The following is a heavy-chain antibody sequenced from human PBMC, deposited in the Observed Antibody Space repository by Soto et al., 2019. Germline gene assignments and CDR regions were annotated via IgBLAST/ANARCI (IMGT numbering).Heavy chain of an antibody. CDR3: ARDFGAKLSSS. J-gene: IGHJ4*02. CDR2: IVPIYRTA. Sequence: GASVKVSSKASGGTFNSYRINWVQQAPGQGLEWVGGIVPIYRTADYAQKFQGRVSITADESARTTYLELSSLKSQDTAVYYCARDFGAKLSSSWGQGTLVTVSS. V-gene: IGHV1-69*13. CDR1: GGTFNSYR. D-gene: IGHD6-13*01.